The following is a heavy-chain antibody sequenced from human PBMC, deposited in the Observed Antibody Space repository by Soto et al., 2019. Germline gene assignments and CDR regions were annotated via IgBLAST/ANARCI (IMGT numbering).Heavy chain of an antibody. J-gene: IGHJ4*02. CDR1: GFTFTDYW. D-gene: IGHD3-10*01. CDR3: AKLPPRAQSLVRYYFDY. CDR2: IFPDDSDI. V-gene: IGHV5-51*01. Sequence: GVPLKLSCKASGFTFTDYWIGWLRQMHGKGLEWMGIIFPDDSDIKYSTSFQGQVIISADRSITTAYLQMSSLKASDTAIYYCAKLPPRAQSLVRYYFDYWGQGTPVTVSS.